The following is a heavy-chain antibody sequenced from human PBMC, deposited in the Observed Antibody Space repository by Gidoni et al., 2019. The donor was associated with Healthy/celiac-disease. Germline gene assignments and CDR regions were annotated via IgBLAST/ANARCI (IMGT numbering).Heavy chain of an antibody. CDR1: GFTFSSYW. Sequence: EVQLVESGGGLVQPGGSLRLSCAASGFTFSSYWMHWVRQAPGKGLVWVSRINSDGSSTSYADSVKGRFTISRDNAKNTLYLQMNSLRAEDTAVYYCARDRVLGQQLVDGMDVWGQGTTVTVSS. CDR3: ARDRVLGQQLVDGMDV. D-gene: IGHD6-13*01. CDR2: INSDGSST. J-gene: IGHJ6*02. V-gene: IGHV3-74*01.